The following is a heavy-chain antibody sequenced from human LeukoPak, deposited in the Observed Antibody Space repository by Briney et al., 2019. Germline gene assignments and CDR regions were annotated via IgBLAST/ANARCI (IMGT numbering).Heavy chain of an antibody. CDR3: ARTTEGYCSGGNCYYYYYYMDV. D-gene: IGHD2-15*01. CDR2: IHYSGST. V-gene: IGHV4-59*01. J-gene: IGHJ6*03. CDR1: GGSIINYY. Sequence: PSETLSLTCTVSGGSIINYYWSWIRQPPGKGLEWIAYIHYSGSTSYNPSLKSRVTISVDTSKNQFSLKLRFVTPADTAVFYCARTTEGYCSGGNCYYYYYYMDVWGKGTTVTVSS.